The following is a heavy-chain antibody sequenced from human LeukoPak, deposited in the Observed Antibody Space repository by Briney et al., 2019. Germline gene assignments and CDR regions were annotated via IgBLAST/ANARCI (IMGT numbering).Heavy chain of an antibody. Sequence: PSETLSLTCAVYGGSFSGYYWSWIRQPPGKGLEWIGEINHSGSTNYNPSLKSRVTISVDTSKNQFSLKLSSVTAADTAVYYCARGAGELDYYGSGGFNQRGNDYWGQGTLVTVSS. CDR1: GGSFSGYY. D-gene: IGHD3-10*01. CDR2: INHSGST. V-gene: IGHV4-34*01. J-gene: IGHJ4*02. CDR3: ARGAGELDYYGSGGFNQRGNDY.